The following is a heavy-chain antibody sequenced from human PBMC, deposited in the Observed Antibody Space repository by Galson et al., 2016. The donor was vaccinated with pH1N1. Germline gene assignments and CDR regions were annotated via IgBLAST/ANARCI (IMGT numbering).Heavy chain of an antibody. J-gene: IGHJ4*02. CDR2: ISNDALTT. Sequence: SLRLSCATSGFTFSSNAMSWVRQAPGKGLEWISTISNDALTTYYADSVKGRFTISRDNSKKTAYPQMNNLSAEDTAVYFCAKTVGSTLGHWGQGTLVAVSS. CDR3: AKTVGSTLGH. CDR1: GFTFSSNA. V-gene: IGHV3-23*01. D-gene: IGHD2-15*01.